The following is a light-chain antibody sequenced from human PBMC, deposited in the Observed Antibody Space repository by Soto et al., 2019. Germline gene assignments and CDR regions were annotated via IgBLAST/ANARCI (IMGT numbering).Light chain of an antibody. J-gene: IGKJ4*01. CDR1: QSVNSY. CDR3: QQRSNWLALT. CDR2: DAS. V-gene: IGKV3-11*01. Sequence: EIVLTQSPATLSLSPGERATLSCSASQSVNSYLSWYQQKPVQAPRLLINDASNSATSIPAKFSGSESGIDFTLTISSLEPEDFAVYYRQQRSNWLALTFGGGTKVEIK.